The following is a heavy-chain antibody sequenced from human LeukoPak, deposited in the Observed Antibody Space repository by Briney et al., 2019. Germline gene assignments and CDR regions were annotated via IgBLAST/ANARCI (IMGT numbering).Heavy chain of an antibody. CDR3: ARETTGFDY. CDR1: GFTFSSYA. J-gene: IGHJ4*02. V-gene: IGHV3-30-3*01. D-gene: IGHD4-17*01. CDR2: ISYDGSNK. Sequence: PGGSLRLSCAASGFTFSSYAMHWVRQAPGKGLEWVAVISYDGSNKHYADSVKGRFTISRDNSKNTLYPQMNSLRAEDTAVYYCARETTGFDYWGQGTLVTVSS.